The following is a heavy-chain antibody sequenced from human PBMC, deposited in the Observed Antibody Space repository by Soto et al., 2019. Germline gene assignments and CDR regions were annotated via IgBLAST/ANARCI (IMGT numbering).Heavy chain of an antibody. Sequence: WGSLLLSCAASVFTFSSYWMSWVRQAPGKGLEWVANIKQDGSEKYYVDSVKGRFTISRDNAKNSLYLQMNSLRAEDTAVYYCARDLWSRDSSFHVETPWGYWGQGALVTVSS. CDR3: ARDLWSRDSSFHVETPWGY. CDR1: VFTFSSYW. CDR2: IKQDGSEK. D-gene: IGHD3-22*01. J-gene: IGHJ4*02. V-gene: IGHV3-7*03.